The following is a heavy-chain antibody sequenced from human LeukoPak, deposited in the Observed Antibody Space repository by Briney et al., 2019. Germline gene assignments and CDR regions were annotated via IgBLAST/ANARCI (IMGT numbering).Heavy chain of an antibody. V-gene: IGHV3-30*02. Sequence: PGGSLRLSCAASGFTFSSYGMHWVRQAPGKGLEWVAFIRYDGSNKYYADSVKGRFTISRDNSKNTLYLQMNSLRAEDTAVYYCAKVLRDSSGWHYTFDYWGQGTLVTVSS. CDR3: AKVLRDSSGWHYTFDY. CDR2: IRYDGSNK. D-gene: IGHD6-19*01. CDR1: GFTFSSYG. J-gene: IGHJ4*02.